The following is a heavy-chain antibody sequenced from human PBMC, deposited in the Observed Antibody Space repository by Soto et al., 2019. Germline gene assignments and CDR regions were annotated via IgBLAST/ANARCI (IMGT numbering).Heavy chain of an antibody. V-gene: IGHV4-31*03. J-gene: IGHJ2*01. CDR3: ARASYPISPYWYFDL. CDR1: GGSISSGGYY. Sequence: QVQLQESGPGLVKPSQTLSLTCTVSGGSISSGGYYWSWIRQHPGKGLEWIGYIYYSGSTYYNPSLKSRVTKSVDTSKNQFSLKLSSVTAADTAVYYCARASYPISPYWYFDLWGRGTLVTVSS. CDR2: IYYSGST. D-gene: IGHD2-2*02.